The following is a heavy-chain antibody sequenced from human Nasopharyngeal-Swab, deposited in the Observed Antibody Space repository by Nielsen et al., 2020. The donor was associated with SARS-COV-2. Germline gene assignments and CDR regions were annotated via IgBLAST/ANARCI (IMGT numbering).Heavy chain of an antibody. V-gene: IGHV3-7*01. CDR2: IKQDGSEK. Sequence: WIRQPPGKGLEWVANIKQDGSEKYYVDSVKGRFTISRDNAKNSLYLQMNSLRAEDTAVYYCARVYSGYDMPVGLDYWGQGTLVTVSS. CDR3: ARVYSGYDMPVGLDY. J-gene: IGHJ4*02. D-gene: IGHD5-12*01.